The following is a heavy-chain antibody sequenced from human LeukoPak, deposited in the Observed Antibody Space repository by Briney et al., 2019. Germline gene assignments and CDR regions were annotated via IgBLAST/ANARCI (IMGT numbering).Heavy chain of an antibody. D-gene: IGHD5-18*01. CDR1: GDSVSSNSAA. Sequence: SQTLSLTSAISGDSVSSNSAAWNWIRQSPSRGLEWLGRTYYRSKWYTDYAVSVRSRITINPDTTKNQFSLQLISMIPEDTAVYYCAREGPQPYYFDYWGQGTLVTVSS. CDR2: TYYRSKWYT. CDR3: AREGPQPYYFDY. V-gene: IGHV6-1*01. J-gene: IGHJ4*02.